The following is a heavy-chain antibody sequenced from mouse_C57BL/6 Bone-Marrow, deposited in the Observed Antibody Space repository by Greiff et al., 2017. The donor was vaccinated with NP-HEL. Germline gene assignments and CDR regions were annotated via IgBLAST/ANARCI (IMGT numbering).Heavy chain of an antibody. J-gene: IGHJ2*01. Sequence: EVQLQQSGPVLVKPGASVKMSCKASGYTFTDYYMNWVKQSHGKSLEWIGVINPYNGGTSYNQKFKGKATLTVDKSSSTAYMELNSLTSEDSAVYYCFTGTLMRRNYWGQGTTLTVSS. CDR3: FTGTLMRRNY. D-gene: IGHD4-1*01. V-gene: IGHV1-19*01. CDR2: INPYNGGT. CDR1: GYTFTDYY.